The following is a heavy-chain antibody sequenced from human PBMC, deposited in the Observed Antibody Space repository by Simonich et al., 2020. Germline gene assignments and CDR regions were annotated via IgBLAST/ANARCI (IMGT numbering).Heavy chain of an antibody. D-gene: IGHD2-15*01. V-gene: IGHV1-18*01. CDR1: GYTFTSYG. CDR2: ISAYNSNT. J-gene: IGHJ4*02. Sequence: QVQLVQSGAEVKKPGASVKVSCKASGYTFTSYGISWVRQAPGQGLEWMGGISAYNSNTNYAQKHQGRVTMTTDTSTSTAYMELRSLRSDDTAVYYCARASRGTWWYYYFDYWGQGTLVTVSS. CDR3: ARASRGTWWYYYFDY.